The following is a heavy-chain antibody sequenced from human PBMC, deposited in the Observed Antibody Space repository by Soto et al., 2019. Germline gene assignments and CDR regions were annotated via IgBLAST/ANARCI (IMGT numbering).Heavy chain of an antibody. Sequence: ASVKVSCRASGYTFTSYDINWVRQATGQGLEWMGWMNPNSGNTGYAQKFQGRVTMTRNTSISTAYMELSSLRSEDTAVYYCARGNIVVVPAAFSREYYYYMDVWGKGTTVTVSS. V-gene: IGHV1-8*01. D-gene: IGHD2-2*01. CDR1: GYTFTSYD. J-gene: IGHJ6*03. CDR3: ARGNIVVVPAAFSREYYYYMDV. CDR2: MNPNSGNT.